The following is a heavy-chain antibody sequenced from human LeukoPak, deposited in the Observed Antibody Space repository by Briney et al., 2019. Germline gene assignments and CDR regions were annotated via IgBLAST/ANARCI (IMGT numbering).Heavy chain of an antibody. J-gene: IGHJ4*02. Sequence: ASVKVSCKVSGYTLTELSMHWVRQAPGKGLEWMGGFDPEDGETIYAQKFQGRVTMTEDTSTDTAYMELSSLRSEDTAVYYCATVPIRFGQKYYLDYWGQGTLVTVSS. CDR3: ATVPIRFGQKYYLDY. D-gene: IGHD3-10*01. CDR1: GYTLTELS. CDR2: FDPEDGET. V-gene: IGHV1-24*01.